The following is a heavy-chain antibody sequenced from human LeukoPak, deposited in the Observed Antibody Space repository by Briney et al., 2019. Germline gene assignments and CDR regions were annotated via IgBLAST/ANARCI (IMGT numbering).Heavy chain of an antibody. CDR1: GYTFTSYD. CDR3: ARGQRPPLLAYYYDSSGSNWFDP. J-gene: IGHJ5*02. Sequence: ASVKVSCKASGYTFTSYDINWVRQATGQGLEWMGWMNPNSGNTGYAQKFQGGVTTTRNTSISTAYMELSSLRSEDTAVYYCARGQRPPLLAYYYDSSGSNWFDPWGQGTLVTVSS. CDR2: MNPNSGNT. V-gene: IGHV1-8*01. D-gene: IGHD3-22*01.